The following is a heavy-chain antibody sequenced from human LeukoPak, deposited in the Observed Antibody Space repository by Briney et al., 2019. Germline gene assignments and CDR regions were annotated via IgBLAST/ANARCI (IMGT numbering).Heavy chain of an antibody. Sequence: ETSETLSLTCAVYGGSFSGYYWSWIRQPPGKGLEWIGEINHSGSTNYNPSLKSRVTISVDTSKNQFSLKLSPVTAADTAVYYCARAWGYSYGYDCWGQGTLVTVSS. CDR2: INHSGST. D-gene: IGHD5-18*01. J-gene: IGHJ4*02. CDR1: GGSFSGYY. V-gene: IGHV4-34*01. CDR3: ARAWGYSYGYDC.